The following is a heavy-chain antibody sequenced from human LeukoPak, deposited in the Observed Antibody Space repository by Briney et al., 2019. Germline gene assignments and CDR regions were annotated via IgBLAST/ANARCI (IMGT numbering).Heavy chain of an antibody. CDR1: GFTFDDYA. J-gene: IGHJ4*02. CDR3: AKVPDYGDFIFDY. CDR2: VSGDGTRT. Sequence: GGSLRLSCAASGFTFDDYAMHWVRQAPGKGLEWVSLVSGDGTRTYYADSVKGRFTISRDNSKNSLYLQMNSLRTADTALYYCAKVPDYGDFIFDYWGQGTLLTVSS. V-gene: IGHV3-43*02. D-gene: IGHD4-17*01.